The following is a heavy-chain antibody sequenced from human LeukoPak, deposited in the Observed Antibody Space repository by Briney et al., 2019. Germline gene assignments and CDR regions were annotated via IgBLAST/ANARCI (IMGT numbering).Heavy chain of an antibody. CDR3: ARDRVGYGSGSFLRRFDS. D-gene: IGHD3-10*01. CDR1: NGSMSGYY. J-gene: IGHJ5*01. Sequence: SETLSLTCSVSNGSMSGYYWSWIRQPLGKGLEWIGYIHHSGTANYNPSLRSRLTISMDTSKNQFSLRLASVTAADTAMYYCARDRVGYGSGSFLRRFDSWGQGTLVTVSS. CDR2: IHHSGTA. V-gene: IGHV4-59*01.